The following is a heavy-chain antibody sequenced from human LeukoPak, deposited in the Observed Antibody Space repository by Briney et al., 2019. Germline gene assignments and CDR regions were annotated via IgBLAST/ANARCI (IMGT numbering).Heavy chain of an antibody. J-gene: IGHJ4*02. Sequence: SVKVSRKASGGTFSSYAISWVRQAPGQGLEWMGGIIPIFGTANYAQKFQGRVTITTDESTSTAYMELSSLRSEDTAVYYCARESYGGNAHFDYWGQGTLVTVSS. CDR1: GGTFSSYA. CDR2: IIPIFGTA. CDR3: ARESYGGNAHFDY. V-gene: IGHV1-69*05. D-gene: IGHD4-23*01.